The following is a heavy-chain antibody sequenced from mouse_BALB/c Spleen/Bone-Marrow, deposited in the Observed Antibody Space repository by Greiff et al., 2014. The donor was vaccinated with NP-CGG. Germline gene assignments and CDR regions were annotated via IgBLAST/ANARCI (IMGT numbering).Heavy chain of an antibody. CDR1: GYTFTSYY. V-gene: IGHV1S56*01. CDR3: ARHKWAMGY. J-gene: IGHJ4*01. Sequence: QVHVKQSGPELVKPGASVRISCKASGYTFTSYYIHWVKQRPGQGLEWIGWIYPGNVNTKYNEKFKVKATLTADKSSSTAYMQLSSLTSEDSAVYFCARHKWAMGYWGQGTSVTVSS. D-gene: IGHD1-3*01. CDR2: IYPGNVNT.